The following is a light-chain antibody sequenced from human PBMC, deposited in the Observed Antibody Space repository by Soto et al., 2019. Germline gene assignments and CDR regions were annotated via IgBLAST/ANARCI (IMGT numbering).Light chain of an antibody. Sequence: QSALTQPPSASGYPGQSVTISCTGTSYDVGGYNFVSWYQQHPGKAPKLMIYEVTKRPSGVPDRFSGSKSGNTASLTVSGLQAEDEADYYCSSFAGSNNVVFGGGTKLTVL. V-gene: IGLV2-8*01. J-gene: IGLJ2*01. CDR1: SYDVGGYNF. CDR3: SSFAGSNNVV. CDR2: EVT.